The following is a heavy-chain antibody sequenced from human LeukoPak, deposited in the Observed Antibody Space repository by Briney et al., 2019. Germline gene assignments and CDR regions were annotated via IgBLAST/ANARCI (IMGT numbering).Heavy chain of an antibody. D-gene: IGHD2-15*01. Sequence: GGSLRLSCAASGFTFSSKYMGWVRQAPGKGLEWVSVIHPGGTIYYSDSVKGTFTISRDNSKNTLYLEMNTLRVEDTAVYYCAKSGILGTYYFDYWGQGTLVTVSS. CDR1: GFTFSSKY. CDR3: AKSGILGTYYFDY. V-gene: IGHV3-66*01. J-gene: IGHJ4*02. CDR2: IHPGGTI.